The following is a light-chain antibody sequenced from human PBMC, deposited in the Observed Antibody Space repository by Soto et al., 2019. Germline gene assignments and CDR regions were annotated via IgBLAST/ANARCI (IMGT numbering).Light chain of an antibody. J-gene: IGKJ4*01. CDR2: EAS. Sequence: DIQMTQSPPTLSASVGDRVTITCRVSQNIYNWLAWYQQKPGEDPKILVYEASTLQSGVTSRFSGSGSGTNFTLTITILQPDDFATYYCQQYDSFPIAFGGGTKVELK. CDR1: QNIYNW. V-gene: IGKV1-5*03. CDR3: QQYDSFPIA.